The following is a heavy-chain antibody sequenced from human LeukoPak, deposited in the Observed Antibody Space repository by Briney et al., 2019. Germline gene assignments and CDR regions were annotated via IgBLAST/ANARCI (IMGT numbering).Heavy chain of an antibody. CDR1: GFTLTDYE. V-gene: IGHV3-48*03. D-gene: IGHD3-22*01. CDR3: AKDRSITMIVVVITFFDY. J-gene: IGHJ4*02. CDR2: ISSSGTTI. Sequence: PGGSLRLSCAASGFTLTDYEMNWVRQAPGKGLEWVSYISSSGTTIYNADSVKGRFTISRDSAKNSMYLQMNSLRAEDTAVYYCAKDRSITMIVVVITFFDYWGQGTLVTVSS.